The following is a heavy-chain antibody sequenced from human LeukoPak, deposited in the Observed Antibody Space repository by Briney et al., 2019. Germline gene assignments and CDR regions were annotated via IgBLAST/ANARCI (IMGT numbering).Heavy chain of an antibody. V-gene: IGHV1-2*02. CDR2: INPNSGGT. J-gene: IGHJ6*03. D-gene: IGHD5-12*01. Sequence: GASVKVSCKASGYTFTGYYMHWVRQAPGQGLEWMGWINPNSGGTNYAQKFQGRVTMTRDTSISTAYMELSRLRSDDTAVYDCARDSGYDHYMDVWGKGTTVTVSS. CDR1: GYTFTGYY. CDR3: ARDSGYDHYMDV.